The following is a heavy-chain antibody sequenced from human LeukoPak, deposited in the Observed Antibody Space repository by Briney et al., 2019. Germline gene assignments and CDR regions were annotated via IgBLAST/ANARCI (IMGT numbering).Heavy chain of an antibody. Sequence: SGPALVKPTQTLTLTCTISGFSLSTSGMCVGWIRQPPGKALVWLARLDLDGDKSYSASLKTRLTFSKDTTKNYVDLTMTNMDPVDTATYYCARGGATEDYFDYWGQGTLVTVSS. CDR1: GFSLSTSGMC. CDR3: ARGGATEDYFDY. J-gene: IGHJ4*02. D-gene: IGHD1-26*01. V-gene: IGHV2-70*11. CDR2: LDLDGDK.